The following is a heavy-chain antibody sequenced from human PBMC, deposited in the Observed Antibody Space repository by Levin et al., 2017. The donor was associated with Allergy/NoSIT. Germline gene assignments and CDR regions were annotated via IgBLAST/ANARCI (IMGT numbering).Heavy chain of an antibody. J-gene: IGHJ4*02. Sequence: SCTVSGGSISSGGYYWSWIRQHPGKGLEWIGYIYYSGSTYYNPSLKSRVTISVDTSKNQFSLKLSSVTAADTAVYYCARDLTGTWDYFDYWGQGTLVTVSS. V-gene: IGHV4-31*03. CDR2: IYYSGST. CDR3: ARDLTGTWDYFDY. D-gene: IGHD1-14*01. CDR1: GGSISSGGYY.